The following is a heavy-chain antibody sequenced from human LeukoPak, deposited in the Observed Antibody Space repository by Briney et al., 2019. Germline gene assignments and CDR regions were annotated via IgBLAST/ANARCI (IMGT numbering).Heavy chain of an antibody. J-gene: IGHJ3*02. CDR2: ISSSGRGGSVI. CDR1: GFTFSRYE. V-gene: IGHV3-48*03. Sequence: GGSLRLSCAASGFTFSRYEMSWVRQAPGKGLEWVSYISSSGRGGSVIYYADSVKGRFTISRDNAKNSLYLQLNSLRAEDTAVYYCARDYRRMWGAFDIWGQGTMVTVSS. D-gene: IGHD3-16*02. CDR3: ARDYRRMWGAFDI.